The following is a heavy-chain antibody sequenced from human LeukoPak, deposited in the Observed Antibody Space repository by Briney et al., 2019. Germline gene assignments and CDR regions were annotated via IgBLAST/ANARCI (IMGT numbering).Heavy chain of an antibody. CDR3: VSVLTVTFDS. Sequence: GRSLRLSCAASGFTFSTYGMHWVRQAPGKGLEWVALVWSDGNGKFHADSVKGRFTISRDNSKNTVYLQMNSLRAEDTAVYYCVSVLTVTFDSWGQGTLVTVSS. CDR2: VWSDGNGK. D-gene: IGHD4-17*01. J-gene: IGHJ4*02. V-gene: IGHV3-33*01. CDR1: GFTFSTYG.